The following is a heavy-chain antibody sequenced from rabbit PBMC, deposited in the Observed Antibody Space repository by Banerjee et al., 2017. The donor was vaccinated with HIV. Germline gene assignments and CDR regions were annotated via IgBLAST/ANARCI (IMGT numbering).Heavy chain of an antibody. J-gene: IGHJ4*01. D-gene: IGHD1-1*01. V-gene: IGHV1S40*01. Sequence: QSLEESGGDLVKPGASLTLTCTASGFSFSSSYWICWVRQAPGKGLEWIGCIYTGDGNTYYASWAKGRFTISKTSTTVTLQMASLTAADTATYFCARDLGSSGWFYLDLWGQGTLVTDS. CDR1: GFSFSSSYW. CDR2: IYTGDGNT. CDR3: ARDLGSSGWFYLDL.